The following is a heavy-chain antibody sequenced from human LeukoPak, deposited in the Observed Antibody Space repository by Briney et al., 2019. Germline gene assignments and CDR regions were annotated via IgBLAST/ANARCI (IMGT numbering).Heavy chain of an antibody. V-gene: IGHV3-23*01. CDR1: GSTFSSYA. Sequence: GGSLRLSCAASGSTFSSYAMSWVRQAPGKGLEWVSAISGSGGSTYYADSVKGRFTISRDNSKNTLYLQMNSLRAEDTAVYYCAKAPLAHHNYYFDYWGQGTLVTVSS. CDR3: AKAPLAHHNYYFDY. CDR2: ISGSGGST. D-gene: IGHD1-20*01. J-gene: IGHJ4*02.